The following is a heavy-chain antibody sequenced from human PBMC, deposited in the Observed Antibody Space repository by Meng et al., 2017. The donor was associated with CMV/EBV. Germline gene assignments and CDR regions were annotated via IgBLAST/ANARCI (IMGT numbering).Heavy chain of an antibody. CDR1: GGSFSGYY. Sequence: SETLSLTCAVYGGSFSGYYWSWIRQPLGKGLEWIGEINHSGSTNYNPSLKSRVTISVDTSKNQFSLKLSSVTAADTAVYYCARSNDWFDPWGQGTLVTVSS. V-gene: IGHV4-34*01. CDR2: INHSGST. CDR3: ARSNDWFDP. J-gene: IGHJ5*02.